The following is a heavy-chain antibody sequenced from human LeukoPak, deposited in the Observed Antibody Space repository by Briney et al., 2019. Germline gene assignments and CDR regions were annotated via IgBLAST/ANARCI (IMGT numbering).Heavy chain of an antibody. D-gene: IGHD3-10*01. CDR2: ISWNSGSI. CDR3: AKSGPITMVRGVIHYYYGMDV. J-gene: IGHJ6*02. V-gene: IGHV3-9*01. Sequence: PGGSLRLSCAASGFTFDDYAMHWVRQGPGKGLEWVSGISWNSGSIGYADSVKGRFTISRDNAKNSLYLQMNSLRAEDTALYYCAKSGPITMVRGVIHYYYGMDVWGQGTTVTVSS. CDR1: GFTFDDYA.